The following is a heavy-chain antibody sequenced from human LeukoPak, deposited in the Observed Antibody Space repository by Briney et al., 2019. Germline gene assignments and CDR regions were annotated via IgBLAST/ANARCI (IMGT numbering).Heavy chain of an antibody. CDR1: GGSFSGYY. J-gene: IGHJ4*02. V-gene: IGHV4-34*01. D-gene: IGHD4-17*01. Sequence: SETLSLTCAVYGGSFSGYYWSWIRQPSGKGLEWIGEINHSGSTNYNPSLKSRVTISVDTSKNQFSLKLSSVTAADTAVYYCASLPAYGDYFDYWGQGTLVTVSS. CDR2: INHSGST. CDR3: ASLPAYGDYFDY.